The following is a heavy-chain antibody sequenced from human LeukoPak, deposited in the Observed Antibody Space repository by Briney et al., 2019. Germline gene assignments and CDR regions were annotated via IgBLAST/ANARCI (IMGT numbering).Heavy chain of an antibody. D-gene: IGHD3-16*01. CDR2: IWYDGSNK. Sequence: GGSLRLSCAASGFTFSSYGMHWVRQAPGKGLEWVAVIWYDGSNKYYADSVKGRFTISRDNSKNTLYLQMNSLRAEDTAVYYCAREQRHSYANDYWGQGTLVTVSS. CDR1: GFTFSSYG. V-gene: IGHV3-33*01. J-gene: IGHJ4*02. CDR3: AREQRHSYANDY.